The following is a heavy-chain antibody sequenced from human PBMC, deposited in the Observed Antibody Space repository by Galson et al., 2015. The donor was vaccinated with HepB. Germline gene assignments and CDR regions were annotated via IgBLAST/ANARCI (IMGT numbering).Heavy chain of an antibody. CDR2: ITGSGGDT. D-gene: IGHD5-18*01. CDR3: AKGGGYTYRYAMDV. V-gene: IGHV3-23*01. Sequence: LRLSCAASGFIFAGYAMTWVRQAPGKGLEWVSAITGSGGDTYYADSLRGRFTVSRDNSKNTLYLQMNSLRADDAAVYFCAKGGGYTYRYAMDVWGQGTTVTVSS. CDR1: GFIFAGYA. J-gene: IGHJ6*02.